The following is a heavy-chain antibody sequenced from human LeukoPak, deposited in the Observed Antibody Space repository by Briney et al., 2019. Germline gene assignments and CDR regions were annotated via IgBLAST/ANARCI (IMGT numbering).Heavy chain of an antibody. J-gene: IGHJ3*02. D-gene: IGHD6-13*01. Sequence: SETLSLTCTVSGGSISSYYWSWIRQPPGKGLEWIGYIYYSGSTNYNPSLKSRVTISVDTSKNQFSLKLSSVTAADTAVYYCARHSIAAAGDAFDIWGQGTMVTVSS. V-gene: IGHV4-59*08. CDR1: GGSISSYY. CDR2: IYYSGST. CDR3: ARHSIAAAGDAFDI.